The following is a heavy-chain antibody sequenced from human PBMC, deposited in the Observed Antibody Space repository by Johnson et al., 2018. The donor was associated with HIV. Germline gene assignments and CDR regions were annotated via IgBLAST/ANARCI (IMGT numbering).Heavy chain of an antibody. D-gene: IGHD1-26*01. V-gene: IGHV3-30*18. CDR2: ISYDGGSK. CDR1: GFTFSDYG. J-gene: IGHJ3*02. CDR3: AKTYSGSNRDAFDI. Sequence: QMLLVESGGGVVQPGGSLRLSCAASGFTFSDYGIHWVRQVPGKGLEWVAVISYDGGSKYYADPVKGRFTISRDNSKNTLYLQMNSLRAEDTAVYYCAKTYSGSNRDAFDIWGQGTMVTVSS.